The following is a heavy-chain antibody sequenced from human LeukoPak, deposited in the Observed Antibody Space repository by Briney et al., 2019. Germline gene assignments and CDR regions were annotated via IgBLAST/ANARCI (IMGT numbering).Heavy chain of an antibody. CDR1: GGPISSGSYY. Sequence: PSQTLSLTCTVSGGPISSGSYYWSWIRQPAGKGLEWIGRIYTSGSTNYNPSLKSRVTISVDTSKNQFSLKLSSVTAADTAVYYCARGATDQDWFDPWGQGTLVTVSS. CDR3: ARGATDQDWFDP. CDR2: IYTSGST. V-gene: IGHV4-61*02. J-gene: IGHJ5*02.